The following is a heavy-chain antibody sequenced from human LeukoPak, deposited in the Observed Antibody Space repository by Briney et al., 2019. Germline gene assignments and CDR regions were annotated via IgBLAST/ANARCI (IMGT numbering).Heavy chain of an antibody. V-gene: IGHV4-38-2*02. J-gene: IGHJ2*01. CDR2: LYHSGTT. CDR3: ARDEVPRDINDWYFDL. D-gene: IGHD2-15*01. CDR1: GYSIAHGFF. Sequence: TSETLSLTCTVSGYSIAHGFFWAWIRQPPGGGLEWIGSLYHSGTTYYNTSLKSRISTSVDTSKNQFSLKLRLVTAADTAVYYCARDEVPRDINDWYFDLWGRGTLVTVSS.